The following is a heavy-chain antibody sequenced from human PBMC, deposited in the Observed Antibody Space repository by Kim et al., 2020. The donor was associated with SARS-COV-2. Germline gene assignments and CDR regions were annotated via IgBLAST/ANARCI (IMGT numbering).Heavy chain of an antibody. J-gene: IGHJ5*02. CDR2: TYYSGST. D-gene: IGHD6-13*01. Sequence: SETLSLTCTVSGGSISSGGYYWSWIRQHPGKGLEWIGYTYYSGSTYYNPSLKTRVTISVDTSKNQFSLKLSSVTAADTAGYYCAREWYSSSWGAWGQGTLVTVSS. V-gene: IGHV4-31*03. CDR3: AREWYSSSWGA. CDR1: GGSISSGGYY.